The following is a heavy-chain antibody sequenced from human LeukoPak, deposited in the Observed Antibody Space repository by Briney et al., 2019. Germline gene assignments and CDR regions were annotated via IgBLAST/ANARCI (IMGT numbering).Heavy chain of an antibody. CDR3: TRDPSNSSGWYIYFDY. CDR1: GYAFKKYA. D-gene: IGHD6-19*01. J-gene: IGHJ4*02. CDR2: ISTYNGDT. Sequence: AASVKVSCKPSGYAFKKYAISWVRQAPGQGLEWLGWISTYNGDTNYAQNFKGRVTMTTDASTSTAYMELRSLRSDDTAVYYCTRDPSNSSGWYIYFDYWGQGALVTVSS. V-gene: IGHV1-18*01.